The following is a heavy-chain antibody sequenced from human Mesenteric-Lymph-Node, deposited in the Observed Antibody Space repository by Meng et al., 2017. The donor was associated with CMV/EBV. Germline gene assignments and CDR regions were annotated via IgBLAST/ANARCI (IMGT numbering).Heavy chain of an antibody. CDR2: INSDGSSA. J-gene: IGHJ6*02. CDR1: GFTFSSYW. D-gene: IGHD3-16*01. Sequence: GESLKISCAASGFTFSSYWMHWVRQAPGKGLVWVSRINSDGSSATYADSVKGRFTISRDNAKNSLYLQMNSLRAEDTAVYYCARYGWGKGDYYYYGMDVWGQGTTVTVSS. V-gene: IGHV3-74*01. CDR3: ARYGWGKGDYYYYGMDV.